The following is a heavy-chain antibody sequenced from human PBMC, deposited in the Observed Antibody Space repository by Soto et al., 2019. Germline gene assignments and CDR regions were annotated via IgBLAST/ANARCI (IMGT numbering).Heavy chain of an antibody. CDR3: ARDPPRPYGAQRTRTDY. D-gene: IGHD4-17*01. CDR1: GGTFSSYT. CDR2: IIPILGIA. V-gene: IGHV1-69*08. J-gene: IGHJ4*02. Sequence: QVQLVQSGAEVKKPGSSVKVSCKASGGTFSSYTISWVRQAPGQGLEWMGRIIPILGIANYAQKFQGRVTITADKSTSTAYMELSSLRSEDTAVYYCARDPPRPYGAQRTRTDYWGQGTLVTVSS.